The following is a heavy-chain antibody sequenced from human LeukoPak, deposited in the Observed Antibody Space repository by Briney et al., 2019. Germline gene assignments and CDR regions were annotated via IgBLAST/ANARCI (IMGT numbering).Heavy chain of an antibody. Sequence: SETLSLTCTLSGDSITSSDNYWVWIRKSQGRGLEWIGSVSHSGNTYYKSSLKSRVTVSLDTSKNEFSLILTSVTAADTAEYYCARHLYYSASAFWYIDLWGRGTLVIVSP. D-gene: IGHD3-10*01. J-gene: IGHJ2*01. CDR2: VSHSGNT. CDR3: ARHLYYSASAFWYIDL. CDR1: GDSITSSDNY. V-gene: IGHV4-39*01.